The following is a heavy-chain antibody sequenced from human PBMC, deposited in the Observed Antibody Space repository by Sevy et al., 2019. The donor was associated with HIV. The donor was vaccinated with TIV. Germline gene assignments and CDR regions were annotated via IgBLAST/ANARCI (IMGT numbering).Heavy chain of an antibody. CDR2: IRYDGSTK. V-gene: IGHV3-30*02. J-gene: IGHJ3*02. Sequence: GGSLRLSCIASGFSFSNFGMHWVRQAPGKGLEWVAFIRYDGSTKYYVDSVKGRFTVSRDNSKNTLYLQMNSLRTEDTAVYYCVKGLGMVQGALLSDDIWGQGTKVTVSS. D-gene: IGHD3-10*01. CDR3: VKGLGMVQGALLSDDI. CDR1: GFSFSNFG.